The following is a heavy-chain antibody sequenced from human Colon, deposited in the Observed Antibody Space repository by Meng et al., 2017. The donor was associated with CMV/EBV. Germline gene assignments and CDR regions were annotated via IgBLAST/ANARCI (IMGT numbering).Heavy chain of an antibody. CDR3: VRSSGWSLFDY. Sequence: AAGVEGPGAPVQGSGKTSGYTFSTYYMPWVRQAPGQGLEWMGWIRSDGSATNYAQKFRGRVTMTRDASVSTAYMELSGLTSDDTAVYFCVRSSGWSLFDYWGPGALVTVSS. V-gene: IGHV1-2*02. J-gene: IGHJ4*02. D-gene: IGHD6-19*01. CDR1: GYTFSTYY. CDR2: IRSDGSAT.